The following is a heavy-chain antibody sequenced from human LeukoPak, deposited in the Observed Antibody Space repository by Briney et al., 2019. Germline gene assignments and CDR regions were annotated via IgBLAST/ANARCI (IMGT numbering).Heavy chain of an antibody. Sequence: ASVKVSCKASGYTFTSYALHWVRQAPGQRLEWLGWINTGSGDTKYSQKFQGRVTITRDTSAGTAYMEVSSLTSEDTTVYYCARDSWFDPWGQGTLVTVSS. CDR2: INTGSGDT. CDR3: ARDSWFDP. CDR1: GYTFTSYA. V-gene: IGHV1-3*04. J-gene: IGHJ5*02.